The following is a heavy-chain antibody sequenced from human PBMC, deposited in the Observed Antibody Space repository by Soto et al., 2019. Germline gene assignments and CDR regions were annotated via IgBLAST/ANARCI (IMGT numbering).Heavy chain of an antibody. D-gene: IGHD6-19*01. Sequence: QVQLVQSGAAVKKPGASVKVSCQASGYTFTNVDITWVRQAAGQGLEWMGSMNPSSGDTDYAQTFKGRVTMTTNSSINTAYMELNTLRSEYRAVFYCARADGLAATMDYALDVW. J-gene: IGHJ6*01. CDR3: ARADGLAATMDYALDV. V-gene: IGHV1-8*01. CDR1: GYTFTNVD. CDR2: MNPSSGDT.